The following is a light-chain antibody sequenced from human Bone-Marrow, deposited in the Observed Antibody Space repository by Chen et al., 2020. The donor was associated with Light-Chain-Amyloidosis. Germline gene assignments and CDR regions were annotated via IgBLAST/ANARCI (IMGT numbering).Light chain of an antibody. CDR1: NIGSTS. V-gene: IGLV3-21*02. Sequence: SYVLTQPSSVSVAPGQTATIACGGNNIGSTSVHWYQQTPGQAPLLVVYDDSDRPSGIPERWSGSNSGNTATLTLSRVEAGDEADYYCQVWDRSSDRPVVGGGTKLTVL. CDR2: DDS. CDR3: QVWDRSSDRPV. J-gene: IGLJ3*02.